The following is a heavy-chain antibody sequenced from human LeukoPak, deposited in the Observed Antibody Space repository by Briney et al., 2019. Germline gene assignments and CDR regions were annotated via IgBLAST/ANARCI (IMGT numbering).Heavy chain of an antibody. CDR1: GDSVSNYY. Sequence: SETLSLTCTVSGDSVSNYYWTWIRQPPGKGLEWVGYIYYSGSTNYNPSLKSRVTISVDTSKNQFSLKLSSVTAADTAVYYCARAIRSSGWYDYWGQGTLVTASS. J-gene: IGHJ4*02. CDR2: IYYSGST. CDR3: ARAIRSSGWYDY. V-gene: IGHV4-59*02. D-gene: IGHD6-19*01.